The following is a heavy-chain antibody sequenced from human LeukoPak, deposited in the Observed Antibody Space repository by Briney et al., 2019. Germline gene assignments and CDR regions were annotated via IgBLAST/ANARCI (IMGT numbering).Heavy chain of an antibody. CDR1: GFTFSSYS. D-gene: IGHD4-17*01. J-gene: IGHJ4*02. CDR3: ASGSNGDYAY. CDR2: ISSSSSYI. Sequence: GGSLRLSCAASGFTFSSYSMNWVRQAPGKGLEWVSSISSSSSYIYYADSVKGRFTISRDNAKNSLYLQMNSLRAEDTAVYYCASGSNGDYAYWGQGTLVTVSS. V-gene: IGHV3-21*01.